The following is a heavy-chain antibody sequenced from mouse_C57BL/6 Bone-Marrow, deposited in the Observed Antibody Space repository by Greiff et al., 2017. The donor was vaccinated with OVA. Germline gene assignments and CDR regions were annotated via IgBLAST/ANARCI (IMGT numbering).Heavy chain of an antibody. Sequence: QVQLQQSGAELVRPGTSVKVSCKASGYAFTNYLIEWVKQRPGQGLEWIGVINPGSGGTNYNEKFKGKATLTADKSSSTAYMQLSSLTSEDSAVYFCARRGPIWYVDVWGTGTTVTVSS. CDR1: GYAFTNYL. CDR2: INPGSGGT. J-gene: IGHJ1*03. CDR3: ARRGPIWYVDV. D-gene: IGHD3-3*01. V-gene: IGHV1-54*01.